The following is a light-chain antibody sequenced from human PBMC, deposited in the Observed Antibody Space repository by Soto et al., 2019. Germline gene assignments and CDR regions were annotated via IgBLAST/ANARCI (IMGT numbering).Light chain of an antibody. J-gene: IGLJ1*01. CDR2: DDS. CDR1: NIGSKG. Sequence: SYKLNQPPSVSVAPGQTARITCGGNNIGSKGVHWYQQKPGQAPVLVVYDDSDRPSGIPERFSGSNSGNTAPLTISGVEAGDEADYYCQVWDSGSTQYVFGTGTKVTVL. CDR3: QVWDSGSTQYV. V-gene: IGLV3-21*02.